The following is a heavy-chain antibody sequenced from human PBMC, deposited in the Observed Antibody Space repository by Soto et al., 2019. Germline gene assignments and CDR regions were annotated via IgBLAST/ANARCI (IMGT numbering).Heavy chain of an antibody. J-gene: IGHJ4*02. D-gene: IGHD3-22*01. V-gene: IGHV3-23*01. CDR3: AREGSSSGPDYEY. CDR2: ISGSGGST. CDR1: GFPFNSYA. Sequence: PGGSLRLSCAASGFPFNSYAMSWVRQAPGKGLEWVSAISGSGGSTYYADSVKGRFTISRDDSKNLIYLQMNSLKTEDTAVYYCAREGSSSGPDYEYWGQGTLVTVSS.